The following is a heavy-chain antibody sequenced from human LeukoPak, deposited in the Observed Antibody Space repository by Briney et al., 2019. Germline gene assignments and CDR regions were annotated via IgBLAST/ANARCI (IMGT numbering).Heavy chain of an antibody. CDR1: GYSISSAYY. CDR3: ARDRADTMITDY. V-gene: IGHV4-38-2*02. D-gene: IGHD3-22*01. CDR2: MYHSGST. J-gene: IGHJ4*02. Sequence: SETLSLTCSVSGYSISSAYYWGWIRQPPGKGLEWIGTMYHSGSTNYNPSLKSRVTISVDTSKNQFSLKLSSVTAADTAVYYCARDRADTMITDYWGQGTLVTVSS.